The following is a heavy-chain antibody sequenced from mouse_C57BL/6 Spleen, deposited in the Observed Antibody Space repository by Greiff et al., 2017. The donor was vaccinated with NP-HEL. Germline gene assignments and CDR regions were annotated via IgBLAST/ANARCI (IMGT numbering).Heavy chain of an antibody. V-gene: IGHV5-6*01. CDR3: ARDYYGSSPFAY. D-gene: IGHD1-1*01. Sequence: EVNVVESGGDLVKPGGSLKLSCAASGFTFSSYGMSWVRQTPDKRLEWVATISSGGSSTYYPDSVKGRFTISRDNAKNTLYLQMSSLKSEDTAMYYCARDYYGSSPFAYWGQGTLVTVSA. J-gene: IGHJ3*01. CDR2: ISSGGSST. CDR1: GFTFSSYG.